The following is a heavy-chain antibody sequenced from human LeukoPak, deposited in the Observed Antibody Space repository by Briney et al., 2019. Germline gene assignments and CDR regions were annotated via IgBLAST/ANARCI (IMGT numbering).Heavy chain of an antibody. CDR3: ARRTGGNDYGGNQAFDI. J-gene: IGHJ3*02. Sequence: PSETLSLTCAVSGGSISSSNWWSWVRQPPGKGLEWIGEIYHSGSTNYNPSLKSRVTISVDKSKNQFSLKLSSVTAADTAVYYCARRTGGNDYGGNQAFDIWGQGTMVTVSS. V-gene: IGHV4-4*02. CDR1: GGSISSSNW. CDR2: IYHSGST. D-gene: IGHD4-23*01.